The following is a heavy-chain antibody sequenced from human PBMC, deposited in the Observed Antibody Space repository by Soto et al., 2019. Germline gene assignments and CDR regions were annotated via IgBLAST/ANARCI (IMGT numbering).Heavy chain of an antibody. Sequence: QVQLVQSGAEVKKPGSSVKVSCKASGGTFSSYAISWVRQAPGQGLEWMGGIIPIFGTANYAQKFQGRVTITADESTSTAYKELSSLRSEDTAVYYCASQMGVTGTYEQYYGMDVWGQGTTVTVSS. J-gene: IGHJ6*02. V-gene: IGHV1-69*12. CDR3: ASQMGVTGTYEQYYGMDV. CDR1: GGTFSSYA. D-gene: IGHD1-7*01. CDR2: IIPIFGTA.